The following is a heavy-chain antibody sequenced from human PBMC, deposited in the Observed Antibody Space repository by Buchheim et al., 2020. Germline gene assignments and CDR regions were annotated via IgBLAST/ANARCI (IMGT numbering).Heavy chain of an antibody. CDR2: IDPSDSYT. J-gene: IGHJ6*02. CDR3: AGREVTPASYYGMDV. CDR1: GYSFTSYW. D-gene: IGHD4-23*01. Sequence: EVQLVQSGAEVKKPGESLRISCKGSGYSFTSYWISWVRQMPGKGLEWMGRIDPSDSYTNYSTSFKGHVTISADKSISTAYLQWSSLKASDTAMYYCAGREVTPASYYGMDVWGQGTT. V-gene: IGHV5-10-1*03.